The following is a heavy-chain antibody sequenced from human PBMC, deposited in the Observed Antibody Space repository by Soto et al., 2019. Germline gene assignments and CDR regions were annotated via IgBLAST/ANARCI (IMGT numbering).Heavy chain of an antibody. J-gene: IGHJ6*02. CDR2: IDPSDSYT. V-gene: IGHV5-10-1*01. CDR1: GYSFTSYW. CDR3: ARRLSGSGYNYYYYGMDV. Sequence: GESLKISCKGSGYSFTSYWISWVRQMPGKGLEWMGRIDPSDSYTNYSPSFQGHVTISADKSISTAYLRWSSLKASDTAMYYCARRLSGSGYNYYYYGMDVWGQGTTVTVSS. D-gene: IGHD3-3*01.